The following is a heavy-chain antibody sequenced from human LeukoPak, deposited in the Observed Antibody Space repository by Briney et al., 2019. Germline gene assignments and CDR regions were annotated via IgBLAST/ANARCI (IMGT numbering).Heavy chain of an antibody. Sequence: SETLSLTCAVYCGSVSGDYWSWIRQPPGKGLEWIGEINHSVSTNYNPSLKSRVTISVDTSKNQFSLRLNSVTAADTAVYYCASLGIYPWGPGTLVTVST. CDR2: INHSVST. D-gene: IGHD5-12*01. J-gene: IGHJ5*02. V-gene: IGHV4-34*01. CDR1: CGSVSGDY. CDR3: ASLGIYP.